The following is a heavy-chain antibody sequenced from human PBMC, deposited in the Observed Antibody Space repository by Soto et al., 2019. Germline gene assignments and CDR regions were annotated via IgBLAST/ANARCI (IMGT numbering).Heavy chain of an antibody. CDR2: ISGSGGST. J-gene: IGHJ4*02. V-gene: IGHV3-23*01. CDR3: AKDPIFEIQYYFDY. CDR1: GFTFSSYA. Sequence: GESLKISCAASGFTFSSYAMSWVRQAPGKGLEWVSAISGSGGSTYYADSVKGRFTISRDNSKNTLYLQMNSLRAEDTAVYYCAKDPIFEIQYYFDYWGQGTLVTVSS. D-gene: IGHD3-3*01.